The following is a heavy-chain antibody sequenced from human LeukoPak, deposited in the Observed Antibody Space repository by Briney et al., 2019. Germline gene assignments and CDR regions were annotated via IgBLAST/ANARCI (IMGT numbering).Heavy chain of an antibody. CDR3: ARVSGAGSGYYTNYYYGMDV. D-gene: IGHD3-3*01. J-gene: IGHJ6*02. CDR2: ISSSSSYI. CDR1: GFTFSSYS. Sequence: GGSLRLSCAASGFTFSSYSMNWVRQAPGKGLEWVSSISSSSSYIYYADSVKGRFTISRDNAKNSLHLQMNSLRAEDTAVYYCARVSGAGSGYYTNYYYGMDVWGQGTTVTVSS. V-gene: IGHV3-21*01.